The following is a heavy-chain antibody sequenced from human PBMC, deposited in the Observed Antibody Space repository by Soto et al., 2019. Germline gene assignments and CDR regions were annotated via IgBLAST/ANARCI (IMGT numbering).Heavy chain of an antibody. CDR2: IFPSGSDT. Sequence: PGESLKISCRGSGYIFNSYWLVWVRQMPGKGLEWMGIIFPSGSDTRYSPSFRGQVTLSADRAINTAYLQWNSLNASDRAIYYCARRVGSSWRYCDNRGQGSLGTGPS. J-gene: IGHJ4*02. V-gene: IGHV5-51*01. CDR3: ARRVGSSWRYCDN. CDR1: GYIFNSYW. D-gene: IGHD2-2*01.